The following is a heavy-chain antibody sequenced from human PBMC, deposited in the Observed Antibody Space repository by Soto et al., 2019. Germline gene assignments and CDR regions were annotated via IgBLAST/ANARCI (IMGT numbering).Heavy chain of an antibody. Sequence: SETLSLTCSVSGGSMSDYFWSWIRQSPGKGLEWIGYIYYLGSTDYNPSLKSRVTISVDTSKRQFSLRLTSVTAADTAVYYCARDGYDGSGSPYPAYWGPGTQVTVPS. CDR1: GGSMSDYF. D-gene: IGHD3-10*01. CDR3: ARDGYDGSGSPYPAY. V-gene: IGHV4-59*01. CDR2: IYYLGST. J-gene: IGHJ4*02.